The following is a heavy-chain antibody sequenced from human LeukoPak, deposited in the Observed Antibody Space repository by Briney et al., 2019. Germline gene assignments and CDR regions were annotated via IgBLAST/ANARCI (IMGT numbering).Heavy chain of an antibody. J-gene: IGHJ4*02. CDR2: INSDGSST. CDR3: ARESVNAFDY. CDR1: GFTFNTYW. V-gene: IGHV3-74*01. Sequence: PGGSLRLSCAASGFTFNTYWMHWVRQAPGKGLVWVSRINSDGSSTTYADSVKGRFTISRDNAKNTLDLQMNSLRAEDTAVYYCARESVNAFDYWGQGTLVTVSP. D-gene: IGHD2-8*01.